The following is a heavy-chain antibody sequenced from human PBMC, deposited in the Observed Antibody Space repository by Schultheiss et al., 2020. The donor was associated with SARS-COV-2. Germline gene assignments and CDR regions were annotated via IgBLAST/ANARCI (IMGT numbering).Heavy chain of an antibody. CDR3: ARAGRYSGDTLSWGPKPAHGFGAFDI. CDR1: GGSISSGSYY. CDR2: VYNSGST. D-gene: IGHD2-21*02. V-gene: IGHV4-61*03. J-gene: IGHJ3*02. Sequence: SETLSLTFAVYGGSISSGSYYWSWIRQPPGKGLEWIGYVYNSGSTNYNPSLKSRVTVSTDASKNNFSLRLRSVTAADTAVYYCARAGRYSGDTLSWGPKPAHGFGAFDIWGPGTLVTVSS.